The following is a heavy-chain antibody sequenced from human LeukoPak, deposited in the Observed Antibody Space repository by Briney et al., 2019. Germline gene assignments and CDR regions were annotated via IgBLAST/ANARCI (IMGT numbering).Heavy chain of an antibody. V-gene: IGHV1-69*13. J-gene: IGHJ4*02. CDR3: AKSYYDSSGYRGDLEY. CDR2: IIPIFGTA. D-gene: IGHD3-22*01. Sequence: SVKVSCKASGGTFSSYAISWVRQASGQGLEWMGGIIPIFGTANYAQKFQGRVTITADESTSTAYMELSSLRSEDTAVYYCAKSYYDSSGYRGDLEYWGQGTLVTVSS. CDR1: GGTFSSYA.